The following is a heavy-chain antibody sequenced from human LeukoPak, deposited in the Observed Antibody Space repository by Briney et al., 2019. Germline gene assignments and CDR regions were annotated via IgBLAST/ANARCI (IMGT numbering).Heavy chain of an antibody. D-gene: IGHD2-21*02. Sequence: PGGSLRLSCAASGLSVSTHGMHWVRQAPGKGLEWVAVIWYDGTNKYYADSVKGRFTISRDNSKNTVYLQMDSLRAEDTAVYYCAKDRAHIVVVTAIVYWGQGTLVTVSS. CDR3: AKDRAHIVVVTAIVY. J-gene: IGHJ4*02. CDR2: IWYDGTNK. V-gene: IGHV3-33*06. CDR1: GLSVSTHG.